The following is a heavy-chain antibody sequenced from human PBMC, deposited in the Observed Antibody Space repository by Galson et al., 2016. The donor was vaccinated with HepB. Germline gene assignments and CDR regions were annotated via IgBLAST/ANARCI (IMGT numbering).Heavy chain of an antibody. D-gene: IGHD3-22*01. V-gene: IGHV1-46*01. J-gene: IGHJ6*02. CDR3: ARDLGFDNTGHYRSKNYKYYGIDV. Sequence: SVKVSCKASGYKFTTYYIHWVRQAPEQGLEWMGIINPSGGRTTYAQNFQGRVTMTRDTSTSTVYMELNSLRSEDTAVYYCARDLGFDNTGHYRSKNYKYYGIDVWGQGTTVTVSS. CDR2: INPSGGRT. CDR1: GYKFTTYY.